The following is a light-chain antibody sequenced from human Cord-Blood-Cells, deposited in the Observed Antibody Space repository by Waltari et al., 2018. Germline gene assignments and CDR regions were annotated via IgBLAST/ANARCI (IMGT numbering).Light chain of an antibody. J-gene: IGKJ1*01. CDR1: QSVSSY. CDR2: DAS. Sequence: EIVLTQSPATLSLSPGERATLSCRASQSVSSYLAWYQQKPGQAPRLLIYDASNRATGIPARFSGSGSGTDFTRTSSSLEPEDFAGYYCQQRSNWPPTFGQGTKVEIK. CDR3: QQRSNWPPT. V-gene: IGKV3-11*01.